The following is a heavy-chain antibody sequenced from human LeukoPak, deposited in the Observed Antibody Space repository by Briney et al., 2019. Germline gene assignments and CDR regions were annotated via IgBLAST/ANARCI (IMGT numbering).Heavy chain of an antibody. CDR2: TGQDGTTK. CDR3: VKDGEWTFDV. CDR1: GFSFSNSG. J-gene: IGHJ3*01. D-gene: IGHD3-3*01. Sequence: PGGSLRLSCAASGFSFSNSGMHWVRQAPGKGLEWVAFTGQDGTTKYYVDSVKGRFTIPGDNPKKMAYLQMNNLRAEDTAIYYCVKDGEWTFDVWGQGTMVTVSS. V-gene: IGHV3-30*02.